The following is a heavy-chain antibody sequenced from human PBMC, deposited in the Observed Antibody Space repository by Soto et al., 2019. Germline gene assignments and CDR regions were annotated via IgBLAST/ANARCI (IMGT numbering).Heavy chain of an antibody. D-gene: IGHD4-17*01. CDR1: GYTFTGCY. CDR3: ARAKLHDYGDYEGNWFEP. J-gene: IGHJ5*02. Sequence: GASVKVSCKAPGYTFTGCYMHWVRQAPGQGLEWMGWINPNSGGTNYAQKFQGWVTMTRDTSISTAYMELSRLRSDDTAVYYCARAKLHDYGDYEGNWFEPWGQGTLVTVSS. V-gene: IGHV1-2*04. CDR2: INPNSGGT.